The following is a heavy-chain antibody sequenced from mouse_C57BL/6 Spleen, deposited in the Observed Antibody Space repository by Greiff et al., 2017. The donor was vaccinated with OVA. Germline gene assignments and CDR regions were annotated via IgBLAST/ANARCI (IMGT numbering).Heavy chain of an antibody. CDR2: ISSGGSYT. V-gene: IGHV5-6*01. CDR3: ARRGTVVAHWYFDV. J-gene: IGHJ1*03. D-gene: IGHD1-1*01. Sequence: EVQLVESGGDLVKPGGSLKLSCAASGFTFSSYGMSWVRQTPDKRLEWVATISSGGSYTYYPDNVKGRFTISRDNTKNTLYLQMSSLKSEDTAMYYCARRGTVVAHWYFDVWGTGTTVTVSS. CDR1: GFTFSSYG.